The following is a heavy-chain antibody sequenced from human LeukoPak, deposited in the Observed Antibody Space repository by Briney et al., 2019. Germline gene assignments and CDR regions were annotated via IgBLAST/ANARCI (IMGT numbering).Heavy chain of an antibody. CDR3: AKSHCDILTGYYNFDY. CDR1: GFTFSSYA. CDR2: ISGSGGST. V-gene: IGHV3-23*01. Sequence: GGSLRLSCAASGFTFSSYAMSWVRQAPGKGLEWVSAISGSGGSTYYADSVKGRFTISRDNSKNTLYLQMNSLRAEDTAVYYCAKSHCDILTGYYNFDYWGQGTLVTVSS. D-gene: IGHD3-9*01. J-gene: IGHJ4*02.